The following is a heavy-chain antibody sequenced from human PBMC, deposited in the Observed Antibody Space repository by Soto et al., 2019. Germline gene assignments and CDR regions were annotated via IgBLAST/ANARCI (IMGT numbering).Heavy chain of an antibody. J-gene: IGHJ5*02. Sequence: GGSLRLSCAVSGFTFSGSAMHWVRQASGKGLEWVGRIRSKVNSYATAYAASVKGRFTISRDDSKNTAYLQINSLTTEDTAVYYCTRVNSEIEATFVWFDPWGQGTLVTVSS. CDR3: TRVNSEIEATFVWFDP. CDR1: GFTFSGSA. CDR2: IRSKVNSYAT. D-gene: IGHD5-12*01. V-gene: IGHV3-73*01.